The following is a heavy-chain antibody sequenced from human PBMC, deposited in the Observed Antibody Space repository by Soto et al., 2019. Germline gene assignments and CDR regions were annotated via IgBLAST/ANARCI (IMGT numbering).Heavy chain of an antibody. V-gene: IGHV3-21*01. CDR2: ISSSSSYI. D-gene: IGHD2-2*01. J-gene: IGHJ6*02. Sequence: GGSLRLSCAASGFTFSSYSMNWVRQAPGKGLEWVSSISSSSSYIYYADSVKGRFTISRDNAKNSLYLQMNSLRAEDTAVYYCARDGDIVVVPAALVYGMDVWGQGTTVTVSS. CDR3: ARDGDIVVVPAALVYGMDV. CDR1: GFTFSSYS.